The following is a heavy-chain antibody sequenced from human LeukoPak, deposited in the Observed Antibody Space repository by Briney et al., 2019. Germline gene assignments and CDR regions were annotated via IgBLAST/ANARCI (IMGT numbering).Heavy chain of an antibody. V-gene: IGHV3-11*04. D-gene: IGHD2-15*01. CDR1: GFTFSDYY. J-gene: IGHJ3*02. CDR2: ISSSGSTI. CDR3: AHGSVKSAFDI. Sequence: GGPLRPSCAASGFTFSDYYMSWIRQAPGKGLEWVSYISSSGSTIYYADSVKGRFTISRDNAKNSLYLQMNSLRAEDTAVYYCAHGSVKSAFDIWGQGTMVTVSS.